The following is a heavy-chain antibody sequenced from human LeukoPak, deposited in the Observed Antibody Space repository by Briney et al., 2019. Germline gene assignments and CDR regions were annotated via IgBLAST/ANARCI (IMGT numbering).Heavy chain of an antibody. Sequence: SETLSLTCTVSGGSISSYYWSWIRQPPGKGLEWIGYIYYSGSTNYNPSLKSRVTISVDTSKNQFSLKLSSVTAANTAVYYCARHAGSITPYYFDYWGQGTLVTVSS. CDR1: GGSISSYY. D-gene: IGHD3-10*01. CDR3: ARHAGSITPYYFDY. CDR2: IYYSGST. J-gene: IGHJ4*02. V-gene: IGHV4-59*08.